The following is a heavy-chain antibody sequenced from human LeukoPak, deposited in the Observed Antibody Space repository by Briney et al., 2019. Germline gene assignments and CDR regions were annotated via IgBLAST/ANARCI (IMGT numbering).Heavy chain of an antibody. CDR2: INADGSIT. V-gene: IGHV3-74*01. Sequence: GGSLRLSCTASGFTFSSDWMHWVRQAPGKGLVWVSRINADGSITTYADSVKGRFTISRDNAKNTMYLQMDSLRAEDTAVYYCARGRDYASGAKYFDYWGQGSLVTVSS. CDR1: GFTFSSDW. J-gene: IGHJ4*02. CDR3: ARGRDYASGAKYFDY. D-gene: IGHD2-2*01.